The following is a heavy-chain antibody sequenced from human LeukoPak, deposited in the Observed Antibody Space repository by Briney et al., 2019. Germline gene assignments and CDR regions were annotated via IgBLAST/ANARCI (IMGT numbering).Heavy chain of an antibody. Sequence: GSLRLSCAASGFTFSSYWMHWVRQAPGKGLVWLSRISGDGSSTSYADSVKGRFTISRDNAKNTLYLQMNSLRAEDTAMYYCARPSVGFDPWGQGTLVTVSS. J-gene: IGHJ5*02. V-gene: IGHV3-74*01. CDR3: ARPSVGFDP. CDR1: GFTFSSYW. CDR2: ISGDGSST.